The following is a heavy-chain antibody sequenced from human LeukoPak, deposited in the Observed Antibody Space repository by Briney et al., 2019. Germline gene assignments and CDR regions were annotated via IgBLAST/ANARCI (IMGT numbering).Heavy chain of an antibody. CDR2: ISYDGSKK. D-gene: IGHD5/OR15-5a*01. V-gene: IGHV3-30*03. J-gene: IGHJ4*02. CDR3: TRGQRFHDY. Sequence: GRSLRLSCAASGFTFSISGMHWVRQAPGKGLEWVAIISYDGSKKYYADSVKGRFTISRDNSKNTLYVQMDSLRVEDTAVYYCTRGQRFHDYWGQGTLVTVSS. CDR1: GFTFSISG.